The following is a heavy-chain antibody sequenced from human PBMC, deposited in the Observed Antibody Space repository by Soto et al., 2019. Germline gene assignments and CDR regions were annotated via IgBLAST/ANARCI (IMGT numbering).Heavy chain of an antibody. CDR1: GYSFTYYY. CDR3: ARSPYSSGSYYPIDY. CDR2: INPSRAGT. D-gene: IGHD3-22*01. V-gene: IGHV1-46*01. Sequence: ASLKVSCKASGYSFTYYYLHWVRQAPGQGLEWMGVINPSRAGTTFAQKFQDRVTMTRDTSTSTVYMELSSLRSEDTAVYYCARSPYSSGSYYPIDYWGQG. J-gene: IGHJ4*02.